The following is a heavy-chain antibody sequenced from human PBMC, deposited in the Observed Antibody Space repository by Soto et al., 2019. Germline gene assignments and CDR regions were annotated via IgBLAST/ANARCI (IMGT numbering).Heavy chain of an antibody. CDR3: ASPIVVVPAAISDY. CDR1: GFTFSDYY. Sequence: PGGSLRLSCAASGFTFSDYYMSWIRQAPGKGLEWVSYISSSGSTIYYADSVKGRFTISRDNAKNSLYLQMNSLRAEDTAVYYCASPIVVVPAAISDYWGQGTLVTVS. J-gene: IGHJ4*02. V-gene: IGHV3-11*01. D-gene: IGHD2-2*01. CDR2: ISSSGSTI.